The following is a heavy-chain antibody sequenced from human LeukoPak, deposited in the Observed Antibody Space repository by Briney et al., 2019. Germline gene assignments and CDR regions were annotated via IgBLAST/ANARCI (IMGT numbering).Heavy chain of an antibody. CDR1: GGSISSSSYY. CDR2: IYYSGST. CDR3: ARDVPYCSGGSCYPVY. Sequence: PSETLSLTCTVSGGSISSSSYYWGWIRQPPGKGLGWIGSIYYSGSTYYNPSLKSRVTISVDTSKNQFSLKLSSVTAADTAVYYCARDVPYCSGGSCYPVYWGQGTLVTVSS. D-gene: IGHD2-15*01. V-gene: IGHV4-39*07. J-gene: IGHJ4*02.